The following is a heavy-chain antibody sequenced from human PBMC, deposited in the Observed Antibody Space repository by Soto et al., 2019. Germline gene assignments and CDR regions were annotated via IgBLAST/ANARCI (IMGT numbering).Heavy chain of an antibody. Sequence: QVQLVQSGAEVKKSGASVKISCKASGYSFTGYYIHWVRQAPGQGFEWMGEISPNSGGTKYAQKFQGRVTMTRDTSITTVYMDLSNLSPDDTAVYYCGKGRSGDVGVFYWGQGTLDTVYS. V-gene: IGHV1-2*02. CDR1: GYSFTGYY. D-gene: IGHD1-26*01. J-gene: IGHJ4*02. CDR2: ISPNSGGT. CDR3: GKGRSGDVGVFY.